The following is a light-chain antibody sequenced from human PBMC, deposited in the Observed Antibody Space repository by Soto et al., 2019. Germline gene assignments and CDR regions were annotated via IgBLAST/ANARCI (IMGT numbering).Light chain of an antibody. Sequence: DIQMTQSPSSLSASVGDRVTITCRASQSISTYLNWYQQKPGKAPNLLIFAASTLQSGVPSRFSGSGSGTDFTLTNRSLQPEVFATYYCQQSYTAPLTFGGGTKVEIK. CDR2: AAS. V-gene: IGKV1-39*01. J-gene: IGKJ4*01. CDR3: QQSYTAPLT. CDR1: QSISTY.